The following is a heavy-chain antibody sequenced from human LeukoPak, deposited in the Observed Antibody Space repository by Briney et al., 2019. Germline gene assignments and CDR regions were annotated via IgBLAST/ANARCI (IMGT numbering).Heavy chain of an antibody. Sequence: PGGSLRLSCAASGFTFSSYGMHWVRQAPGKGLEWVAVISYDGSNKYYADSVKGRFTISRDNSKNTLYLQMNSLRAEDTAVYYCARNSQYDYIWGSYREYFDYWGQGTLVTVSS. CDR1: GFTFSSYG. CDR3: ARNSQYDYIWGSYREYFDY. CDR2: ISYDGSNK. V-gene: IGHV3-30*03. J-gene: IGHJ4*02. D-gene: IGHD3-16*02.